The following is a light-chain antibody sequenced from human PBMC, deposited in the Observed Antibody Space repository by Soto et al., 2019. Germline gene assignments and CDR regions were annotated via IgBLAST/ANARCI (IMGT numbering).Light chain of an antibody. Sequence: DIQMTQSPSSLSASVGDRVTITCRASQSISSYLNWYQQKPGKAPKLLIYAASSLRSGVPSRFSGSGSGTDFTLTISSLQPEDFATYYCQQSYSTPITFGQGTRLEXK. CDR2: AAS. CDR1: QSISSY. V-gene: IGKV1-39*01. CDR3: QQSYSTPIT. J-gene: IGKJ5*01.